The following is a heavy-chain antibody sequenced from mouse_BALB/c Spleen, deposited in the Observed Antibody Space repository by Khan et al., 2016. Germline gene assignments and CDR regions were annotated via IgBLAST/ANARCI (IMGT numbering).Heavy chain of an antibody. CDR1: GYSFTGYN. CDR2: IDPYYGGT. J-gene: IGHJ4*01. Sequence: VQLKESGPELEKPGASVKISCKASGYSFTGYNMNWVKRSNGKSLEWIGNIDPYYGGTSYNQKFKGKATLTVDKSSSTAYMQLKSLTSEDSAVXYGARRDYDGTQTGTYAMDYWGQGTSVTVSS. D-gene: IGHD1-1*01. V-gene: IGHV1-39*01. CDR3: ARRDYDGTQTGTYAMDY.